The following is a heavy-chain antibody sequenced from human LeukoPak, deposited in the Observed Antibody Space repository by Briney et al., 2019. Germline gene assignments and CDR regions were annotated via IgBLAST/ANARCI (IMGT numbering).Heavy chain of an antibody. J-gene: IGHJ4*02. CDR3: ARGEGGATAEIDY. CDR2: INPNSGGT. V-gene: IGHV1-2*02. D-gene: IGHD1-26*01. CDR1: GYTFTGYY. Sequence: ASVKVSCKASGYTFTGYYMHWVRQAPGQGLEWMGWINPNSGGTNYAQTFQGRVTMTRDTSISTAYMELSRLRSDDTAVYYCARGEGGATAEIDYWGQGTLVTVSS.